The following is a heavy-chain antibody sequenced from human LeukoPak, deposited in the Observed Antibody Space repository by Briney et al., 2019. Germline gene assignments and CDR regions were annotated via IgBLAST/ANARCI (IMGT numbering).Heavy chain of an antibody. V-gene: IGHV3-23*01. J-gene: IGHJ4*02. D-gene: IGHD2-15*01. CDR3: AKLELSYCSGGNCYFDY. CDR1: GFTLSSHA. Sequence: GGSLRLSCAASGFTLSSHAMSWVRQAPGKGLEWVSAISGSGGSTYYADAVKGRFTISRDNSKNTLYLQMNSLRAEDTAVYYCAKLELSYCSGGNCYFDYWGQGTLVTVSS. CDR2: ISGSGGST.